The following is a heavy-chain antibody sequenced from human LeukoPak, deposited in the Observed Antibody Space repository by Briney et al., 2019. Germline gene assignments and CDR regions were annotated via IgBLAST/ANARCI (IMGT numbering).Heavy chain of an antibody. D-gene: IGHD3-3*01. Sequence: GGSLRLSCAASGFTFSSYSMNWVRQAPGKGLEWVSAISGSGGSTYYADSVKGRFTISRDNSKNTLYLQVNSLRAEDTAVYYCAKNDDFWSGYYGVYFDYWGQGTLVTVSS. CDR1: GFTFSSYS. CDR2: ISGSGGST. J-gene: IGHJ4*02. CDR3: AKNDDFWSGYYGVYFDY. V-gene: IGHV3-23*01.